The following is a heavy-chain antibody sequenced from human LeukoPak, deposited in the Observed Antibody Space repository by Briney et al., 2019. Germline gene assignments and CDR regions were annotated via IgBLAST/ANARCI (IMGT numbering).Heavy chain of an antibody. CDR3: ARHATRGYSGYDPPLDY. V-gene: IGHV5-10-1*01. J-gene: IGHJ4*02. CDR1: GYSFTSYW. D-gene: IGHD5-12*01. Sequence: GESLKLSCRGSGYSFTSYWISWVRQMPGKGLEGMGRINRSDSYTNYSTSFQGHVTISADNSINTAYLQWSSLKASDTAMYYCARHATRGYSGYDPPLDYWGQGTLVPVSS. CDR2: INRSDSYT.